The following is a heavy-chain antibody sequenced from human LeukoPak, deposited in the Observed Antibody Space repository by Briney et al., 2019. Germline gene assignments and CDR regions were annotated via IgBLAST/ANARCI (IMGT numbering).Heavy chain of an antibody. CDR2: IYYSGST. V-gene: IGHV4-30-4*01. J-gene: IGHJ5*02. D-gene: IGHD3-10*01. Sequence: SQTLSLTCTVSGGSISSGDYCWSWIRQPPGKGLEWIGYIYYSGSTYYNPSLKSRVTISLDTSKNEFSLKLSSVTAADTAVYYCARGGGFGELRRWFDPWGQGTLVTVSS. CDR1: GGSISSGDYC. CDR3: ARGGGFGELRRWFDP.